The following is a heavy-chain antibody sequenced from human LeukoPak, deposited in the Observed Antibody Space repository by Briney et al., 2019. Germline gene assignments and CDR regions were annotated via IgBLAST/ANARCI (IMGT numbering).Heavy chain of an antibody. CDR2: INHSGST. D-gene: IGHD2-15*01. Sequence: PSETLSLTCAVYGGSFSGYYWSWIRQPPGKGLEWIGEINHSGSTNYNPSLKSRVTISVDTSKNQFSLKLSSVTAADTAVYYCARARSPLLQGGSCYLDYWGQGTLVTVSS. CDR3: ARARSPLLQGGSCYLDY. J-gene: IGHJ4*02. CDR1: GGSFSGYY. V-gene: IGHV4-34*01.